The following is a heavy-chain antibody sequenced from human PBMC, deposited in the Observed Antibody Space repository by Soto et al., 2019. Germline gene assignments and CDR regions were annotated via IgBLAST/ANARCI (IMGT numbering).Heavy chain of an antibody. CDR2: ISAYNGNT. CDR3: ARDPHLHYYDSSGYWYYFDY. CDR1: GCTFTSYG. D-gene: IGHD3-22*01. J-gene: IGHJ4*02. Sequence: GASVKVSCKASGCTFTSYGISWVRQAPGQGLEWMGWISAYNGNTNYAQKLQGRVTMTTDTSTSTAYMELRSLRSDDTAVYYCARDPHLHYYDSSGYWYYFDYWGQGTLVTVSS. V-gene: IGHV1-18*01.